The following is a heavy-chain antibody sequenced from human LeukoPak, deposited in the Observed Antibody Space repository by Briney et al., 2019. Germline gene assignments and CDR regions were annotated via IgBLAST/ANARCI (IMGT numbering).Heavy chain of an antibody. CDR2: IYHSGST. CDR1: HYSISRTYY. J-gene: IGHJ3*02. Sequence: PSETLSLTCTVSHYSISRTYYWGWIRQPPGKGLEWIASIYHSGSTHYNPSLKSRVTISINTPKNQFSMKMNSVTAADTAMYFCARVGKAYCGADCYPPGAFDIWGQGTMVTVSS. CDR3: ARVGKAYCGADCYPPGAFDI. V-gene: IGHV4-38-2*02. D-gene: IGHD2-21*02.